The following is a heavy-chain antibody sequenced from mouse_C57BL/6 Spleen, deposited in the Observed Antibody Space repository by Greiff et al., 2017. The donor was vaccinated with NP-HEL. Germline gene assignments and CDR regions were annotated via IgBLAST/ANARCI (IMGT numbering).Heavy chain of an antibody. V-gene: IGHV5-16*01. J-gene: IGHJ4*01. CDR1: GFTFSDYY. CDR2: INYDGSST. CDR3: ATLTAQATMDY. D-gene: IGHD3-2*02. Sequence: EVKLMESAGGLVQPGSSMKLSCTASGFTFSDYYMAWVRQVPEKGLEWVANINYDGSSTYYLDSLKSRFIISRDNAKNILYLQMSSLKSEDTATYYCATLTAQATMDYWGQGTSVTVSS.